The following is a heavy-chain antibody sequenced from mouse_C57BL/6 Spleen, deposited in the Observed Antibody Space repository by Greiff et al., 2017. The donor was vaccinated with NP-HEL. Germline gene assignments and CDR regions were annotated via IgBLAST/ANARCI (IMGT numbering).Heavy chain of an antibody. D-gene: IGHD3-1*01. CDR3: KRHSSGGDYAMDY. CDR1: GFNIKDYY. Sequence: EVKLMESGAELVRPGASVKLSCTASGFNIKDYYMHWVKQRPEQGLEWIGRIDPEDGETEYAPKFQGKATMTADTSSNTAYLQLSSLTSEDTAVYYCKRHSSGGDYAMDYWGQGTSVTVSS. V-gene: IGHV14-1*01. J-gene: IGHJ4*01. CDR2: IDPEDGET.